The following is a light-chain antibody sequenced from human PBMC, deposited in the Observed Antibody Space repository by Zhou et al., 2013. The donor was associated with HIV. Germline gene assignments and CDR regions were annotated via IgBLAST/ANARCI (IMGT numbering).Light chain of an antibody. CDR2: AAS. Sequence: DIQMTQSPSSLSASVGDRVTITCRASQTISTYLNWYQQKPGTAPKLLIFAASSLQSGVPSRFSGSGSGTDFTLTISSLEPEDFATYYCQQSYYMPISFGQGTRLEI. CDR3: QQSYYMPIS. V-gene: IGKV1-39*01. CDR1: QTISTY. J-gene: IGKJ5*01.